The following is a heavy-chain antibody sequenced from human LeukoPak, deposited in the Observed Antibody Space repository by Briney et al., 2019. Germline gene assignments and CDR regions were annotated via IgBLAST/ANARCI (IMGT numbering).Heavy chain of an antibody. D-gene: IGHD6-13*01. Sequence: PGGSLRLSCAASGFTFGSHWMHWVRQAPEKGLVWVSRITSDGSNAFYADSVRGRFTISRDNAKNSLYLQMNSLRAEDTAVYFCASYRYSSSCYIYWGQGTLVTVSS. CDR3: ASYRYSSSCYIY. CDR1: GFTFGSHW. CDR2: ITSDGSNA. J-gene: IGHJ4*02. V-gene: IGHV3-74*01.